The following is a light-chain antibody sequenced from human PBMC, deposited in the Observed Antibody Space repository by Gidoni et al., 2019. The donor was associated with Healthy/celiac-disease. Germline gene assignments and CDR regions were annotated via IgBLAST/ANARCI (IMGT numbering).Light chain of an antibody. CDR1: QSVSSN. J-gene: IGKJ1*01. CDR3: KQYHKWPGA. CDR2: GAS. V-gene: IGKV3-15*01. Sequence: DILLTQSPATLSVSPGDRATLSCRASQSVSSNLAWYQQKPGQAPRLLIYGASTRATGIPVRFSGSGSGTELTLTNSSLQSEDFAVYYCKQYHKWPGAFIQGTKVELK.